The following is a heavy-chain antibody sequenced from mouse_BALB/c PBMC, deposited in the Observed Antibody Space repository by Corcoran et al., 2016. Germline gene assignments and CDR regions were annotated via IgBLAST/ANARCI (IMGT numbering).Heavy chain of an antibody. CDR2: INPYNDGT. Sequence: EVQLQQSGPELVKPGASVKMSCKASGYTFTSYVMHWVKQKPGQGLEWIGYINPYNDGTKYNEKFKGKATLTSDKYSSTAYMELSSLTSEDSAVYYGAREENWAWFAYWGQGTLVTVSA. CDR3: AREENWAWFAY. V-gene: IGHV1S136*01. J-gene: IGHJ3*01. CDR1: GYTFTSYV. D-gene: IGHD4-1*01.